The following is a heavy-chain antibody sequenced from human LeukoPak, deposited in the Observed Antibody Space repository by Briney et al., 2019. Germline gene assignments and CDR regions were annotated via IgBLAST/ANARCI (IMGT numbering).Heavy chain of an antibody. CDR2: IIPFFGTA. J-gene: IGHJ4*02. CDR1: GCTFSRYA. V-gene: IGHV1-69*01. Sequence: SVKVSCKASGCTFSRYAIRWVRPAPGQGLEWIGGIIPFFGTANYAQRFQGRVTIPADESTSTAYMELSSLRSEDTAVYYCAIDLRDDYGGFDFDFWGQGTLVTVSS. CDR3: AIDLRDDYGGFDFDF. D-gene: IGHD4-23*01.